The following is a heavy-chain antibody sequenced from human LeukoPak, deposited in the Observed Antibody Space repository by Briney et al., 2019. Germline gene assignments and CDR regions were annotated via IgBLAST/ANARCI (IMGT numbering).Heavy chain of an antibody. V-gene: IGHV1-2*02. CDR2: INPNSGGT. D-gene: IGHD2-15*01. J-gene: IGHJ5*02. Sequence: ASVKVSCKASGYTFSGYYIHWVRQAPGQGLEWMGWINPNSGGTDYAQKFQGRVTMTRDTSISTAYMELSSLRSEDTAVYYCARDRSRDIHWFEPWGQGTLVTVSS. CDR1: GYTFSGYY. CDR3: ARDRSRDIHWFEP.